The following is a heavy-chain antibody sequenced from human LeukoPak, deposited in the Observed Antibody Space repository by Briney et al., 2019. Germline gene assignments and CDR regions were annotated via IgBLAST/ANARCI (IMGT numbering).Heavy chain of an antibody. D-gene: IGHD6-13*01. CDR3: ARDRSGIAAAGYWYFDL. CDR2: FYYSGST. Sequence: SETLSLTCTVSGGSISSYYWSWIRQPAGKGLEWIGYFYYSGSTNYNPSLKSRVTISVDTSKNQFSLKLSSVTAADTAVYYCARDRSGIAAAGYWYFDLWGRGTLVTVSS. J-gene: IGHJ2*01. CDR1: GGSISSYY. V-gene: IGHV4-59*01.